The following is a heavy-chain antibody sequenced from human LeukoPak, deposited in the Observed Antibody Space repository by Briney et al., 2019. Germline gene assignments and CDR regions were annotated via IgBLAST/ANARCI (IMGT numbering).Heavy chain of an antibody. CDR3: ARDLENAAHYYDSSGYQGWFDP. CDR1: GFTFSSYE. CDR2: ISSSGSTI. D-gene: IGHD3-22*01. J-gene: IGHJ5*02. V-gene: IGHV3-48*03. Sequence: PGGSLRLSCAASGFTFSSYEMNWVRQAPGKGLEWVSYISSSGSTIYYAYSVKGRFTISRDNAKNSLYLQMNSLRAEDTAVYYCARDLENAAHYYDSSGYQGWFDPWGQGTLVTVSS.